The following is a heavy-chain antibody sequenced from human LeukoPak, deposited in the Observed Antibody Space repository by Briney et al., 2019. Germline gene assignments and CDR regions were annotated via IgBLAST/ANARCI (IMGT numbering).Heavy chain of an antibody. V-gene: IGHV3-66*01. J-gene: IGHJ6*02. Sequence: GGSLRLSCAASGFIVSSNYMSWVRQAPGKGLEWVSVIYSGGSTYYADSVKGRFTISRDNSKNTLYLQMNSLRAEDTAVYYCARDYCSGGSCYSYYGMDVWGQGTTVTVSS. CDR2: IYSGGST. CDR3: ARDYCSGGSCYSYYGMDV. D-gene: IGHD2-15*01. CDR1: GFIVSSNY.